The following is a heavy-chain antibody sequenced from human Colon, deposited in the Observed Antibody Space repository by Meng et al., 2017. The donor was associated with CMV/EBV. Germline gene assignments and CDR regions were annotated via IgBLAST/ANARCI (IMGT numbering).Heavy chain of an antibody. Sequence: VQLQESGPGLVKPSGXXXXTCTVSGDSISGYYWSWIRQPPGKGLEWMGRIDPSDSYTNYSPSFQGHVTISADKSISTAYLQWSSLKASDTAMYYCARRVGLNPLDYWGQGTLVTVSS. CDR3: ARRVGLNPLDY. V-gene: IGHV5-10-1*01. D-gene: IGHD2-8*01. CDR1: GDSISGYY. J-gene: IGHJ4*02. CDR2: IDPSDSYT.